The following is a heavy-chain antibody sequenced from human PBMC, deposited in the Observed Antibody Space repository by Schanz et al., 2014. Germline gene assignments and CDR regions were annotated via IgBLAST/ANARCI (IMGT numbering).Heavy chain of an antibody. V-gene: IGHV1-18*01. Sequence: QGQLVQSGPEVKEPGASVKVSCETSGYTFSDYGITWVRQAPGQGLEWVGWISPYTGNTHYFDKMEGRVTMTTDTSTSTAYMELRSLRSDDTAVYYCARLGTGMAVAGSVIDSYYYYMDVWGEGTTVTVSS. CDR3: ARLGTGMAVAGSVIDSYYYYMDV. J-gene: IGHJ6*03. CDR1: GYTFSDYG. D-gene: IGHD6-19*01. CDR2: ISPYTGNT.